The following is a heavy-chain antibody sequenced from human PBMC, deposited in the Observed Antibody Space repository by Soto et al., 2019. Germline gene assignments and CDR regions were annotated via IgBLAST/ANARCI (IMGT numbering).Heavy chain of an antibody. J-gene: IGHJ3*01. CDR2: MYWDDYK. V-gene: IGHV2-5*02. D-gene: IGHD2-2*01. Sequence: QMTLKSSGPTLVKPPQHLTLTCTFSGFSLSSDGVGVSWMRQPQGKALEWLPFMYWDDYKGYSPSLKSTLTITKDTAKNPVVLPMTSMDRVYTATYSCAHAYGGTSWPDDAFDVWGQGTVFTVSS. CDR1: GFSLSSDGVG. CDR3: AHAYGGTSWPDDAFDV.